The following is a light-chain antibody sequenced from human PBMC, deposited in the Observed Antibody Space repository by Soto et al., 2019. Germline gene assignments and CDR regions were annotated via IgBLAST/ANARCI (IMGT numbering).Light chain of an antibody. CDR1: PSVGNY. CDR2: DAS. V-gene: IGKV3-11*01. J-gene: IGKJ5*01. Sequence: EIVLTQSPATLSLSPGERATLSCRASPSVGNYLAWYQQKPGQAPRLLIYDASNRAPGIPARFCGSGSGTDFTLTISSLEPEDFAVYYCQQRIDWPVTFGQGTRLEIK. CDR3: QQRIDWPVT.